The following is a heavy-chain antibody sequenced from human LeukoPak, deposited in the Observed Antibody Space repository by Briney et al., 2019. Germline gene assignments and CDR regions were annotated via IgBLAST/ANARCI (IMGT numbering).Heavy chain of an antibody. CDR3: ARGLGWLHS. CDR2: ISSSSSYI. D-gene: IGHD3/OR15-3a*01. Sequence: GGSLRLSCAASGFTFSSYDMTWVRQAPGRGLEWVSSISSSSSYIYYADSVKGRFTISRDNAKNSLFLQMNSLRAEDTAVYYCARGLGWLHSWGQGTLVTVSS. CDR1: GFTFSSYD. J-gene: IGHJ5*02. V-gene: IGHV3-21*01.